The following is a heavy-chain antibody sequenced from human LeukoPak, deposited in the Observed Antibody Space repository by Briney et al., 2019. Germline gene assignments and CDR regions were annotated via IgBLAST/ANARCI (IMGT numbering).Heavy chain of an antibody. CDR3: AKRNAGLGDPANSKYFDY. CDR2: INLNSGDT. D-gene: IGHD3-16*01. J-gene: IGHJ4*02. CDR1: GYTFTGYY. Sequence: ASVKVSCKASGYTFTGYYMHWVRQAPGQGLEWVGWINLNSGDTNYAQKFQGRVTMTRDTSISTAYMELSSLRSDDTAVYYCAKRNAGLGDPANSKYFDYWGQGTLGTVSS. V-gene: IGHV1-2*02.